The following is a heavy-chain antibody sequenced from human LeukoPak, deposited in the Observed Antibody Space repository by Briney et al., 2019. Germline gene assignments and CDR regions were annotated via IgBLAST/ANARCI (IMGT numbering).Heavy chain of an antibody. CDR3: ARVHSYCSSTSCLDY. V-gene: IGHV1-18*01. CDR1: GYTFTSYG. D-gene: IGHD2-2*01. Sequence: GASVKVSCKASGYTFTSYGISWVRQAPGQGVEWMGWISAYNGNSNYAQKFQGRVTMTTDTSTSTGYMELRSLRSDDTAVYYCARVHSYCSSTSCLDYWGQGTLVTVSS. J-gene: IGHJ4*02. CDR2: ISAYNGNS.